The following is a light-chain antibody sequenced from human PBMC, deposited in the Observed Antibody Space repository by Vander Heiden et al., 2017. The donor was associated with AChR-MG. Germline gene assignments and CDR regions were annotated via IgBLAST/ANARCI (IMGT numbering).Light chain of an antibody. CDR2: DVS. CDR3: SSYTSSSTLG. CDR1: SSAVGGYNY. J-gene: IGLJ1*01. V-gene: IGLV2-14*01. Sequence: SALPQPASVSGSPGHSITISCTGTSSAVGGYNYVSWYQQHPGKAPKLMIYDVSKRPSGVSNRFSGSKSGNTASLTISGLQAEDEADYYCSSYTSSSTLGFGTGTKVTVL.